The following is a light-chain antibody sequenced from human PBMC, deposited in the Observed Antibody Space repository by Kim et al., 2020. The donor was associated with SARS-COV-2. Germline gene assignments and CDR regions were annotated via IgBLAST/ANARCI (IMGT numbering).Light chain of an antibody. CDR3: QHYGSAPYS. Sequence: EIVLTQSPGTLSLSPGERATLSCRASQSISSSYLGWYQQKPGQAPRLLIYGASSRATGIPDRFSGSGSGTDFTLTISRLEPEDFAVYYCQHYGSAPYSFGQGTKVDIK. CDR2: GAS. V-gene: IGKV3-20*01. J-gene: IGKJ2*03. CDR1: QSISSSY.